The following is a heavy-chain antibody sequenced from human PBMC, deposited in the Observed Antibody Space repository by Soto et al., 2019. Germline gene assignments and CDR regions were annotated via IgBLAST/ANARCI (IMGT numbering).Heavy chain of an antibody. CDR2: IKSKTDGGTP. D-gene: IGHD3-22*01. CDR3: TTDSYSSIIVVRFDY. CDR1: DFTFCNAW. V-gene: IGHV3-15*07. Sequence: GGSLRLPCAASDFTFCNAWIDWVRQAPGKGLEWVGRIKSKTDGGTPDYAAPVKGRFAISRDDSQHMVYLQMNSLKTEDTGIYYCTTDSYSSIIVVRFDYWGHGTLVTVSS. J-gene: IGHJ4*01.